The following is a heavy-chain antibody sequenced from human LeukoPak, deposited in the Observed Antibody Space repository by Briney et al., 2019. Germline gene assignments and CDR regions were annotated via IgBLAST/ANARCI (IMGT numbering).Heavy chain of an antibody. CDR2: IYSGGST. J-gene: IGHJ4*02. Sequence: GGSLRLSCAASGFSVSSRFVSWVRQAPGKGLEWVSVIYSGGSTYYGDSVKGRFTISRDNSKNTLYLQMNSLRAEDTAVYYCARGAEDIVFYFDHWGQGTLVTVSS. CDR1: GFSVSSRF. D-gene: IGHD2-15*01. V-gene: IGHV3-53*01. CDR3: ARGAEDIVFYFDH.